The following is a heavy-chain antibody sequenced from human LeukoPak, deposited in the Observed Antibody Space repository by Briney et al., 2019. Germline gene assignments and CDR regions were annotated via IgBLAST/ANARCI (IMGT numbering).Heavy chain of an antibody. D-gene: IGHD3-9*01. CDR2: INQDGSEK. CDR1: GFTFSTYW. V-gene: IGHV3-7*01. CDR3: ARAPIDDLTGYYIEGFDH. J-gene: IGHJ4*02. Sequence: GGSLRLSCAASGFTFSTYWMSWVRQAPGKGLEWVANINQDGSEKYYVDSVKGRFTISRDNAKNSLYLHMNSLRAEDTALYYCARAPIDDLTGYYIEGFDHWGQGTLVTVSP.